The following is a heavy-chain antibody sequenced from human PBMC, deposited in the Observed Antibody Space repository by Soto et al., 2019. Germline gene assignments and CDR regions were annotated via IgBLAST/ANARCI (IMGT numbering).Heavy chain of an antibody. CDR3: ARKPLLEGEHVNYYYEGMDV. CDR2: IYHSGST. Sequence: PSDTLSLTCAVSGGSISSSNWWSWVRQPPGKGLEWIGEIYHSGSTNYNPSLKSRVTISVDKSKNQFSLKLSSVTAADTAVYYWARKPLLEGEHVNYYYEGMDVWCKGTSVT. J-gene: IGHJ6*04. CDR1: GGSISSSNW. D-gene: IGHD1-26*01. V-gene: IGHV4-4*02.